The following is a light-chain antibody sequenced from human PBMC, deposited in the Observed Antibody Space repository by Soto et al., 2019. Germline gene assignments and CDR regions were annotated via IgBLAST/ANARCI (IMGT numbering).Light chain of an antibody. CDR1: QIVSGY. J-gene: IGKJ5*01. Sequence: EIVLTQSPATLSLSPGERATLSCRASQIVSGYLGWYQQKPGQAPTLLIYDVSDRATGIPARFSGSGSGTDFTLTISSLEPEDFAAYYCQHRYNWLIAFGQGTRLEI. CDR2: DVS. CDR3: QHRYNWLIA. V-gene: IGKV3-11*01.